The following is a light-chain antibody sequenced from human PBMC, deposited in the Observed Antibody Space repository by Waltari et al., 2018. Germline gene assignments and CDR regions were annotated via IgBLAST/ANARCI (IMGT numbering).Light chain of an antibody. CDR2: DVS. CDR3: CSYAGIYTWV. J-gene: IGLJ3*02. CDR1: RSDVGRYNY. Sequence: QSALTQPRSVSGSPGQSVTISCTGTRSDVGRYNYVSWFQQYPGKAPKLMIADVSERPSGVPYLFAGSKAGNTASLTISGLQAEDEADYYCCSYAGIYTWVFGGGTQLTVL. V-gene: IGLV2-11*01.